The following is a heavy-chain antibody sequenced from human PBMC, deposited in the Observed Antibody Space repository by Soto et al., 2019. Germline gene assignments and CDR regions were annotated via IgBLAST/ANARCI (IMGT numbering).Heavy chain of an antibody. J-gene: IGHJ4*02. CDR2: INHSRSA. CDR3: ARGLISGSHYSGGWYYFDS. V-gene: IGHV4-34*01. CDR1: GGSFSDYI. D-gene: IGHD1-26*01. Sequence: SETLSLTCDVYGGSFSDYIWTWIRQTPGKGLQWIGQINHSRSANYNPSLKSRVTISVHTSSSQSSLELSSVTAADTAVYYCARGLISGSHYSGGWYYFDSWGQGTQVTVSS.